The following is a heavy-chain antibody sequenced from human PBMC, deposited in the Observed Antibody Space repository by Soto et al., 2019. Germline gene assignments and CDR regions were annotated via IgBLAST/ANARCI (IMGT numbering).Heavy chain of an antibody. D-gene: IGHD3-10*01. V-gene: IGHV1-69*04. CDR3: ARDTGGLLWFGESPVGLEFDY. Sequence: GASVKVSCKASGGTFSSYTISWVRQAPGQGLEWMGRIIPILGIANYAQKFQGRVTITADKSTSTAYMELSSLRSEDTAVYYCARDTGGLLWFGESPVGLEFDYWGQGTLVTVSS. J-gene: IGHJ4*02. CDR1: GGTFSSYT. CDR2: IIPILGIA.